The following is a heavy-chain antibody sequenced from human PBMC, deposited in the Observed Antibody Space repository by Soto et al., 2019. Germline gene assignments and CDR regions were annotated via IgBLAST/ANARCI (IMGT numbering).Heavy chain of an antibody. D-gene: IGHD3-22*01. CDR3: ARARREIVVVRVISGAFDI. J-gene: IGHJ3*02. Sequence: ASVKVSCKASGGTFSSYAISWVRQAPGQGLEWMGGIIPIFGTANYAQKFQGRVTITADESTSTAYMELSSLRSEDTAVYYCARARREIVVVRVISGAFDIWGQGTMVTVSS. V-gene: IGHV1-69*13. CDR1: GGTFSSYA. CDR2: IIPIFGTA.